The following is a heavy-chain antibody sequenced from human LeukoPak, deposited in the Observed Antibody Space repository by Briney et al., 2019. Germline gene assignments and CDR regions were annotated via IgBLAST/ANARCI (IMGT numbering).Heavy chain of an antibody. CDR2: VYRDGST. CDR3: ARDMAVAGIDY. J-gene: IGHJ4*02. D-gene: IGHD6-19*01. Sequence: PGGSLRLSCAASGFTVSSNYMSWVRQAPGKGLEWVSVVYRDGSTSYADSVKGRFTISRDNSKNTLYLQMNALRAEDTAVYYCARDMAVAGIDYWGQGTLVTVSS. CDR1: GFTVSSNY. V-gene: IGHV3-53*01.